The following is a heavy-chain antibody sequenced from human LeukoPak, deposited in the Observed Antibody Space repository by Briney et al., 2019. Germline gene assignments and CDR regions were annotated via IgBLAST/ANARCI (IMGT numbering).Heavy chain of an antibody. Sequence: SETLSLTCTVSGYSISSGYYWGWIRQPPGKGLEWIGSIYHSGSTYYNPSLKSRVTISVDTSKNQFSLKLSSVTAADTAVYYCARLESWGSSGWSYYYYYYMDVWGKGTTVTISS. D-gene: IGHD6-19*01. V-gene: IGHV4-38-2*02. J-gene: IGHJ6*03. CDR2: IYHSGST. CDR1: GYSISSGYY. CDR3: ARLESWGSSGWSYYYYYYMDV.